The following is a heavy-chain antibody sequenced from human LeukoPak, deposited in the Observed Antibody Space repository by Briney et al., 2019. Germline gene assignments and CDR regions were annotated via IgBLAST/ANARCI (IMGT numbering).Heavy chain of an antibody. D-gene: IGHD3-22*01. V-gene: IGHV1-46*01. CDR3: ARAIDSRNYQYKGFDP. J-gene: IGHJ5*02. CDR1: GYTFTSNY. Sequence: ASVKVSCKAFGYTFTSNYMHWVRQAPGQGPEWMGVISPSGGSTTYAQKFQGRVTLTRDMSTSTDYLELSSLRSEDTAVYYCARAIDSRNYQYKGFDPWGQGTQVTVSS. CDR2: ISPSGGST.